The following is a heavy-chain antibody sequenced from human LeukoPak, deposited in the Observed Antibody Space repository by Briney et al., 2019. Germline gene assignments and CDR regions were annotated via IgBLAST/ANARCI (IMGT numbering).Heavy chain of an antibody. CDR1: GFIFSGPY. Sequence: GGSLRLSCAASGFIFSGPYMNWVRQAPGKGLEWVGLIRNKASRYTTEYATSVKGRFSISRDDTTRSLYLQLSSLKTEDTAVYYCAKDAQGYPDYWGRGIQVTVSS. D-gene: IGHD1-1*01. J-gene: IGHJ4*02. V-gene: IGHV3-72*01. CDR3: AKDAQGYPDY. CDR2: IRNKASRYTT.